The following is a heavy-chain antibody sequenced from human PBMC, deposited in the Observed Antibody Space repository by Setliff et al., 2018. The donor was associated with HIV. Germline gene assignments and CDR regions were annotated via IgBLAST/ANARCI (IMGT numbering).Heavy chain of an antibody. CDR1: GYTFTSYG. CDR3: ARLIKHYDFWSGYYGAYYYYMDV. Sequence: GASVKVSCKASGYTFTSYGVSCVRQAPGQGLEWMGWITPYNNNTQYTQHLQGRVTMTTDTYTSTAYMDLRSLRSDDTAVYYCARLIKHYDFWSGYYGAYYYYMDVWGTGTTVTVSS. V-gene: IGHV1-18*01. J-gene: IGHJ6*03. CDR2: ITPYNNNT. D-gene: IGHD3-3*01.